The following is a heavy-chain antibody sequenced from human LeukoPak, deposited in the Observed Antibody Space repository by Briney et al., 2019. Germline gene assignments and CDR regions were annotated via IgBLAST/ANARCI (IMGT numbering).Heavy chain of an antibody. J-gene: IGHJ3*02. D-gene: IGHD3-22*01. Sequence: PGGSLRLSCAASGFTVSSNYMSWVRQAPGKGLEWVSVIYSGGSTYYADSVKGRFTISRDNSKNTLYLQMNSLRAEDTAVYYCARDHGYDSSGLDAFDIWGQGTMVTVSS. CDR3: ARDHGYDSSGLDAFDI. V-gene: IGHV3-53*01. CDR2: IYSGGST. CDR1: GFTVSSNY.